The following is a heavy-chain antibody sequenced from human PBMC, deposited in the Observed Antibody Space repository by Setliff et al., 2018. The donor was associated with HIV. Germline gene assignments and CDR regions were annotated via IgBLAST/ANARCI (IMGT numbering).Heavy chain of an antibody. J-gene: IGHJ6*03. CDR2: IFSSGIT. CDR1: GDSISSGAYY. V-gene: IGHV4-31*03. D-gene: IGHD3-3*01. CDR3: ARGTAYYNFWSGYSQDYYYYMDV. Sequence: SETLSLTCSVSGDSISSGAYYWSWIRQHPVKGLEWIGYIFSSGITYYSPSLHSRVTISLDTSKNQFSLKLSSVTAADTAVYYCARGTAYYNFWSGYSQDYYYYMDVWGKGTTVTVSS.